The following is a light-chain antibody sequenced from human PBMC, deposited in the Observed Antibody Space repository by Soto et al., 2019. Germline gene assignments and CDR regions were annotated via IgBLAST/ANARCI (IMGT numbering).Light chain of an antibody. CDR2: AAS. V-gene: IGKV1-9*01. CDR3: QQSYLTPFT. J-gene: IGKJ4*01. CDR1: QGISSY. Sequence: IQLTQSPSSLSASVGDRVTITCRASQGISSYLAWYQQKPGKAPKLLIYAASTLQSGVPSRFSGSGSGTDFTLTISSLQPEDFATYYCQQSYLTPFTFGGGTKVEIK.